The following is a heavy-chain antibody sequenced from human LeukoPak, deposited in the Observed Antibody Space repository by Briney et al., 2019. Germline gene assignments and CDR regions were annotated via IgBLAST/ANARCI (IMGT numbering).Heavy chain of an antibody. CDR1: GLTFSDYV. J-gene: IGHJ6*02. V-gene: IGHV3-30-3*01. CDR3: ATTPSPYYYGMDV. CDR2: ISYDGNDE. D-gene: IGHD2-15*01. Sequence: PGRSLRLSCEASGLTFSDYVIHWVRQAGGKGLEWVALISYDGNDENYADSVKGRFTISRDNSKNALYLQMNSLRTEDTAVYYCATTPSPYYYGMDVWGQGTTVTVSS.